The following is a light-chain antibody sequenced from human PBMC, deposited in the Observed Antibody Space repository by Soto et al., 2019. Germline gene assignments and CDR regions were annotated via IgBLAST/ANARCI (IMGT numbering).Light chain of an antibody. CDR2: LSSDGSH. V-gene: IGLV4-69*01. Sequence: QLVLTQSPSAPASLGASVKLTCTLSSGHSSYAIAWHQQQPEKGPRYLMKLSSDGSHSKGDGIPDRFSGSSSGAERYLTISSLQSEDEADYYCQTWDTGARVVFGGGTQLTVL. J-gene: IGLJ2*01. CDR3: QTWDTGARVV. CDR1: SGHSSYA.